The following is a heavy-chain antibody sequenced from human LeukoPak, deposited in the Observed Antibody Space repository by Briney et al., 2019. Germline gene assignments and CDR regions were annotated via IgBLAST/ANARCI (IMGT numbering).Heavy chain of an antibody. CDR3: TRQGGETDY. CDR1: GFTFSGSA. Sequence: GGSLRLSCAASGFTFSGSAMHWVRQASGKGLEWVGRIRSKANSYATAYAASVKGRFTISRDDSKNTAYLQMNSRKTEDTAVYYRTRQGGETDYWGQGTLVTVSS. CDR2: IRSKANSYAT. J-gene: IGHJ4*02. V-gene: IGHV3-73*01. D-gene: IGHD1-26*01.